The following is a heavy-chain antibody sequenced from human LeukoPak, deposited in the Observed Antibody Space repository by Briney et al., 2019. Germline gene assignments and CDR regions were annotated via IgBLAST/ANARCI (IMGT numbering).Heavy chain of an antibody. CDR2: IYTSGST. J-gene: IGHJ5*02. CDR1: GHSFGDYY. V-gene: IGHV4-4*07. Sequence: SETLSLTCTVSGHSFGDYYWSWIRQPAGKGLEWIGRIYTSGSTTYNPSLKSRVTMAVDTSKSQFSQNLMSVTAADTAVYYCTRDTGTTGEVKFDPWGQGTLVTVSS. CDR3: TRDTGTTGEVKFDP. D-gene: IGHD4-17*01.